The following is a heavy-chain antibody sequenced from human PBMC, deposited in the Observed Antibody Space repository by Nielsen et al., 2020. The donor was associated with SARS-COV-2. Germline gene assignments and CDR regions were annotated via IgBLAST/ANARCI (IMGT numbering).Heavy chain of an antibody. CDR2: IDPSDSYT. CDR3: ARHRGARLYYYYGMDV. D-gene: IGHD1-26*01. V-gene: IGHV5-10-1*01. Sequence: GESLKISCQGSGYSFTSYWISWVRQMPGKGLEWMGRIDPSDSYTNYSPSFQGHVTISADKSISTAYLQWSSLKASDTAMYYCARHRGARLYYYYGMDVWGQGTTVSVSS. CDR1: GYSFTSYW. J-gene: IGHJ6*02.